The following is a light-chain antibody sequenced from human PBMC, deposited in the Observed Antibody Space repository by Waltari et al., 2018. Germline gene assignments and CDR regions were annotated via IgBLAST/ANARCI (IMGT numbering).Light chain of an antibody. Sequence: DIVMTQSPASLAASLGERATINCKSRQTLLYNSTNKNYLAWYQQKPGRRPRLLIYWASSRDSGVPDRFSGSGSGTDFTLTISSLQAEDVAVYYCQQYYENPRTFGQGTRLEIK. J-gene: IGKJ2*01. CDR3: QQYYENPRT. V-gene: IGKV4-1*01. CDR2: WAS. CDR1: QTLLYNSTNKNY.